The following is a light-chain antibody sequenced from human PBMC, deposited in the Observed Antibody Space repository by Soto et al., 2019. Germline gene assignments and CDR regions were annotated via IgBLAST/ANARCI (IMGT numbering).Light chain of an antibody. V-gene: IGKV1-39*01. J-gene: IGKJ3*01. CDR2: AAS. Sequence: XIQXTQSPSSLSASVGDRVTITCRASQSISSYLNWYQQKPGKAPKLLIYAASSLQSGVPSRFSGSGSGTDFTLTISSLQPEDFATYYCQQSYSTPVFGPGTKVDIK. CDR3: QQSYSTPV. CDR1: QSISSY.